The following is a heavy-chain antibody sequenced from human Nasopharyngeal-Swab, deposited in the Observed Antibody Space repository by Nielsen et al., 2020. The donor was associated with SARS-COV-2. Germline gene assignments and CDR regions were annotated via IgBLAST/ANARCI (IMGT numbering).Heavy chain of an antibody. CDR3: TSRYSYGL. J-gene: IGHJ4*02. D-gene: IGHD5-18*01. V-gene: IGHV3-73*01. CDR2: IRSKANSYAT. Sequence: VRQAPGKGLEWVGCIRSKANSYATAYAASVKGRFTISRDDSKNTAYLQMNSLKTEDTAVYYCTSRYSYGLWGQGTLVTVSS.